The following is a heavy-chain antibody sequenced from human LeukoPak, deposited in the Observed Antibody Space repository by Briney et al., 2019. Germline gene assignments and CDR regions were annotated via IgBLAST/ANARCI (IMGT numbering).Heavy chain of an antibody. CDR2: IYYSGST. J-gene: IGHJ4*02. Sequence: PSETLSLTCTVSGGSISSSSYYWGWMRQPPGKGLEWIGSIYYSGSTYYNPSLKSRVTISVDTSKNQFSLKLSSVTAADTAVYHCRGYTSGYLGGDYWGQGALVTVSS. V-gene: IGHV4-39*01. CDR1: GGSISSSSYY. CDR3: RGYTSGYLGGDY. D-gene: IGHD5-18*01.